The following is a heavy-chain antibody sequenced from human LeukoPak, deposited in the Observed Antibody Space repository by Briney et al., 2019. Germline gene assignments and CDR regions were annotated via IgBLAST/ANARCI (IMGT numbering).Heavy chain of an antibody. CDR2: IYYSGST. CDR1: GGSISSNY. J-gene: IGHJ3*02. Sequence: TPSETLSLTCTVSGGSISSNYWSWIRQPPGKGLEWIGYIYYSGSTNYNPSLKSRVIIIIDTPKNHFSLTLSSVTAADTAVYYCARSDGYGLVGIWGQGTMVTVSS. D-gene: IGHD3-10*01. CDR3: ARSDGYGLVGI. V-gene: IGHV4-59*12.